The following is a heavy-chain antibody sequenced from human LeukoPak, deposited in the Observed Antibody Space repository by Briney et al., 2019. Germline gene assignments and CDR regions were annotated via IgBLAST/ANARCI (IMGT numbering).Heavy chain of an antibody. Sequence: GGSLRLSCAATGFTFSTFAMSWVRQAPGKGLEWVSVIYSGGSTYYADSVKGRFTISRDNSKNTLYLQMNSLRAEDTAVYYCAVDSRDGYYFDYWGQGTLVTVSS. CDR1: GFTFSTFA. D-gene: IGHD6-13*01. V-gene: IGHV3-66*02. J-gene: IGHJ4*02. CDR2: IYSGGST. CDR3: AVDSRDGYYFDY.